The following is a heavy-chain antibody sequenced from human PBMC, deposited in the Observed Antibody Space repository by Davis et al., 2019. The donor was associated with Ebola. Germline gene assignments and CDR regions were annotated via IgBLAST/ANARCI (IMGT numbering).Heavy chain of an antibody. J-gene: IGHJ4*02. Sequence: PGGSLRLSCAASGFTFDDYAMHWVRQAPGKGLEWVSGISWNSGSIGYADSVKGRFTISRDNAKNSLYLQMNSLRDEDTAVYYCARDGYSGSYFYFDYWGQGTLVTVSS. CDR3: ARDGYSGSYFYFDY. CDR2: ISWNSGSI. D-gene: IGHD1-26*01. CDR1: GFTFDDYA. V-gene: IGHV3-9*01.